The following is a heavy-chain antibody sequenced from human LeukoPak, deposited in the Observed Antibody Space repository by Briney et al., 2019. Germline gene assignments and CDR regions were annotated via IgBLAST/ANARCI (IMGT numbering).Heavy chain of an antibody. J-gene: IGHJ4*02. V-gene: IGHV1-8*01. CDR1: EYTFTSYD. CDR2: MNPNSGNI. CDR3: ARKNYCSGGSCYSRPSGPVDY. Sequence: ASVKVSCKASEYTFTSYDINWVRQATGQGLEWMGWMNPNSGNIVYAQKFQGRVTMTRDTSISTAYMELSSLRSEDTAMYYCARKNYCSGGSCYSRPSGPVDYWGQGTLVTVSS. D-gene: IGHD2-15*01.